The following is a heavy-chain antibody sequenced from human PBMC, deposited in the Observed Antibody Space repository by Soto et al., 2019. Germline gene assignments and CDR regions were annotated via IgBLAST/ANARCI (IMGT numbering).Heavy chain of an antibody. CDR3: ARHHYDSSGYYFCDY. CDR2: IYPGDSDT. Sequence: GESLKISCKGSGYSFTSYWIGWVREMPGKGLGWMGIIYPGDSDTRYSPSFQGQVTISADKSISTAYLQWSSLKASDTAMYYCARHHYDSSGYYFCDYWGQGTLVTVSS. D-gene: IGHD3-22*01. J-gene: IGHJ4*02. V-gene: IGHV5-51*01. CDR1: GYSFTSYW.